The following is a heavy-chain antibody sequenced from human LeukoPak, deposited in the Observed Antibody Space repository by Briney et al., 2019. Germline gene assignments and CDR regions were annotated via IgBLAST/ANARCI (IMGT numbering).Heavy chain of an antibody. V-gene: IGHV3-33*01. CDR2: IWYDGSNK. D-gene: IGHD6-19*01. J-gene: IGHJ5*02. CDR1: GFTFSSYG. Sequence: GGSLRLSCAASGFTFSSYGMRWVRQAPGKGLEWVAVIWYDGSNKYYADSVKGRFTISRDNSKNTLYLQMNILRAEDTAVYYCARATIAVAGTDWFDPWGQGTLVTVSS. CDR3: ARATIAVAGTDWFDP.